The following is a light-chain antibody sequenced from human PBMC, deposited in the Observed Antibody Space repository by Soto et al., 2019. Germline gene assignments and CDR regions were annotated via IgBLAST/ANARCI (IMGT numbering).Light chain of an antibody. J-gene: IGKJ2*01. V-gene: IGKV1-9*01. CDR3: QQPRA. CDR1: QGISSY. Sequence: DIQLTQSPSFLSASVGDRVTITCRASQGISSYLAWYQQKPGKAPKLLIYAASTFQSGVPSRFSGSGSGTEFTLPISSLQPEDFATYYCQQPRAFGQGTKLEIK. CDR2: AAS.